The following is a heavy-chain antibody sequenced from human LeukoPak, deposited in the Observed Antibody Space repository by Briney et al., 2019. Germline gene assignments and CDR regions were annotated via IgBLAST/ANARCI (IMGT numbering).Heavy chain of an antibody. J-gene: IGHJ3*02. CDR3: ARNSGSYYDDAFDI. CDR2: INSDGNST. Sequence: GGSLRLSCAASGFTFSSYWMHWVRQAPGKGLVWVSRINSDGNSTTYADPVKGRFTISRDNAKNTLYLQMNSLRAEDTAVYYCARNSGSYYDDAFDIWGQGTMVTVSS. D-gene: IGHD1-26*01. V-gene: IGHV3-74*01. CDR1: GFTFSSYW.